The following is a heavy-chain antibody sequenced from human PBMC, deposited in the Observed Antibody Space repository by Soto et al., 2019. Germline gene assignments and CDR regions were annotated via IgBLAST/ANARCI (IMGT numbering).Heavy chain of an antibody. CDR2: IYRTGST. J-gene: IGHJ4*02. CDR3: ASRDPGTSVDY. V-gene: IGHV4-4*02. CDR1: GGSFTSNNW. Sequence: WETLSLTCAVSGGSFTSNNWWTWVRQPPGQGLEWIGEIYRTGSTNYNPSLKSRVTISLDKSENQFSLKVTSLTAADTAVYYCASRDPGTSVDYWGQGTLVTVSS. D-gene: IGHD1-7*01.